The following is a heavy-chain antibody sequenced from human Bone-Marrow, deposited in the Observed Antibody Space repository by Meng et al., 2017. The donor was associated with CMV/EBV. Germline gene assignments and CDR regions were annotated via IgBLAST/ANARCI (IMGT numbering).Heavy chain of an antibody. CDR2: IIPIFGTA. CDR1: GGTFSSYA. CDR3: ALAILGYCSSTSCSYSFFPYYYYGMDV. D-gene: IGHD2-2*01. J-gene: IGHJ6*02. Sequence: SVKVSCKASGGTFSSYAISWVRQAPGQGLEWMGGIIPIFGTANYAQKFQGRVTITADKSTSTAYMELSSLRSEDTAVYYCALAILGYCSSTSCSYSFFPYYYYGMDVWGQGTTVTVSS. V-gene: IGHV1-69*06.